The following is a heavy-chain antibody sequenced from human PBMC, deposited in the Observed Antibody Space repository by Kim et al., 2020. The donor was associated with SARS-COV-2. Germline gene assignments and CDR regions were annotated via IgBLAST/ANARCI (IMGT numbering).Heavy chain of an antibody. V-gene: IGHV1-18*01. J-gene: IGHJ4*02. D-gene: IGHD2-8*02. Sequence: AQKLQGRVTMTTDTSTSTAYMELRSLRSDDTAVYYCARGYWTSAKHYFDYWGQGTLVTLSS. CDR3: ARGYWTSAKHYFDY.